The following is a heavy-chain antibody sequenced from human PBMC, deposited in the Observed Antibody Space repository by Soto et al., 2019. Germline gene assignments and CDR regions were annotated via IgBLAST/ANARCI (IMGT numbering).Heavy chain of an antibody. Sequence: GGSLRLSCAASGFTFSSYAMSWVRQAPGKGLEWVSAISGSGGSTYYADSVKGRFTISRDNSKNTLYLQMNSLRAEDTAVYYCAKDPPYYYDSSGYYYNYFDYWGQGTLVTVSS. CDR1: GFTFSSYA. V-gene: IGHV3-23*01. CDR3: AKDPPYYYDSSGYYYNYFDY. D-gene: IGHD3-22*01. CDR2: ISGSGGST. J-gene: IGHJ4*02.